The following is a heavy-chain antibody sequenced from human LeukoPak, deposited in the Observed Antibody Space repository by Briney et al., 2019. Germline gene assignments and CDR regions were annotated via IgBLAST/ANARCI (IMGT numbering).Heavy chain of an antibody. Sequence: PGGSLRLSCAASGFTFSSYSMNWVRQAPGKGLEWVSAVSSSGGSTNYADYVKGQFTISRDNSKNTVYLHMNNLRAEDTAVYFCAKEGRKTGNTYGFEYDCWGQGTLVTVSS. V-gene: IGHV3-23*01. J-gene: IGHJ4*02. D-gene: IGHD1-1*01. CDR2: VSSSGGST. CDR1: GFTFSSYS. CDR3: AKEGRKTGNTYGFEYDC.